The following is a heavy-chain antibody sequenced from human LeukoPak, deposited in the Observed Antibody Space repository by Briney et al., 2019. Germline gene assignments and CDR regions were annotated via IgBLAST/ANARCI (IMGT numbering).Heavy chain of an antibody. Sequence: EASVKVSCKASGYTFSNYAMNWVRQAPGQGLEWMGWINTNTGNPTYAQGFTGRFVFSLDTSVSTAYLQISSLKAEDTAMYYCAREVGSSSWYYFDYWGQGTLVTVSS. CDR3: AREVGSSSWYYFDY. J-gene: IGHJ4*02. CDR1: GYTFSNYA. V-gene: IGHV7-4-1*02. D-gene: IGHD6-13*01. CDR2: INTNTGNP.